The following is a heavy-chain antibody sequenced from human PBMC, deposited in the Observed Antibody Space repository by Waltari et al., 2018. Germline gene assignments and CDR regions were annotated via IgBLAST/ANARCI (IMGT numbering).Heavy chain of an antibody. CDR3: ASGAIYYDSSGPKI. D-gene: IGHD3-22*01. CDR1: GYSISSGSY. CDR2: IYHSGST. V-gene: IGHV4-38-2*01. J-gene: IGHJ4*02. Sequence: QVQLQESGPGLVKPSETLSLTCAVSGYSISSGSYWGWFRQPPGKGLEWIGSIYHSGSTYYNPSLKSRVTISVDTSKNQFSLKLSSVTAADTAVYYCASGAIYYDSSGPKIWGQGTLVTVSS.